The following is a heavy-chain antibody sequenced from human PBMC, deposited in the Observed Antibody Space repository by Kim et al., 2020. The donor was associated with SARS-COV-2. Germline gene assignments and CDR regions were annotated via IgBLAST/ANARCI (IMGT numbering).Heavy chain of an antibody. V-gene: IGHV3-30*02. J-gene: IGHJ4*02. CDR3: AKERAIVVVPAATFDC. Sequence: SGTGRFTISRDKSKNTWYLPMNSLRADDTAVYYCAKERAIVVVPAATFDCWGQGTLVTVSS. D-gene: IGHD2-2*01.